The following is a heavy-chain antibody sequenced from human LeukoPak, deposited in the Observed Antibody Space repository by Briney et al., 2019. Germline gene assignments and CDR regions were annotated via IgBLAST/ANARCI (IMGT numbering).Heavy chain of an antibody. CDR1: GGSFSGYY. J-gene: IGHJ6*03. V-gene: IGHV4-34*01. CDR3: ARLSVIVGAALEYYYYYMDV. CDR2: SNDSGGT. Sequence: SETLSLTCAVYGGSFSGYYWSWIRQPPGKRLEWVGESNDSGGTNYNPSLKSRVTISADKSKNQVSLKLTSVTAADTAVYYCARLSVIVGAALEYYYYYMDVWGQGTTVTVSS. D-gene: IGHD1-26*01.